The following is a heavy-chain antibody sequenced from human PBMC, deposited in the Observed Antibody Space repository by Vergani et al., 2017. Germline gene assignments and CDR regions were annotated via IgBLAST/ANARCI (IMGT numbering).Heavy chain of an antibody. CDR3: ARGEHVRFGDPTAFDI. J-gene: IGHJ3*02. CDR2: ISSSGSTL. CDR1: GFTFSSHE. Sequence: VQLVESGGGVVQPGRSLRLSCAASGFTFSSHEMNWVRQAPGKGLEWVSYISSSGSTLDYADTVKGRFTISRDNAKNSLYLQMNSLRAEDTAVYYCARGEHVRFGDPTAFDIWGQGTMVTVSS. D-gene: IGHD3-10*01. V-gene: IGHV3-48*03.